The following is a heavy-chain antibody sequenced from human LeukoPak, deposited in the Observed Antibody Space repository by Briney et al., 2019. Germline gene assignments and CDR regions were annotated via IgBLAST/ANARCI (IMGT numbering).Heavy chain of an antibody. CDR1: GYSFTSYW. V-gene: IGHV5-51*01. J-gene: IGHJ5*02. CDR2: IYPGDSDT. CDR3: PKRFREVITTKKNGSDP. Sequence: GESLKISCKGSGYSFTSYWIGWVRQMPGKGLEWMGIIYPGDSDTRYSPSFQGQVTISADKSISTAYLQWSSLKASDTAMYYLPKRFREVITTKKNGSDPWGKETWVTVSS. D-gene: IGHD3-10*01.